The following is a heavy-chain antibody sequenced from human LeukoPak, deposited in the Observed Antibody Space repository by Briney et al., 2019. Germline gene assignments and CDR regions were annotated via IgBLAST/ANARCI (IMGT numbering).Heavy chain of an antibody. Sequence: PSETLSFTCTVSGGSISSGSYYWSWIRQPAGKGLEWIGRIYTSGSTNYNPSLKSRVTISVDTSKNQFSLKLSSVTAADTAVYYCARDRPDTAMVYYFDYWGQGILVTVSS. D-gene: IGHD5-18*01. V-gene: IGHV4-61*02. CDR1: GGSISSGSYY. CDR2: IYTSGST. CDR3: ARDRPDTAMVYYFDY. J-gene: IGHJ4*02.